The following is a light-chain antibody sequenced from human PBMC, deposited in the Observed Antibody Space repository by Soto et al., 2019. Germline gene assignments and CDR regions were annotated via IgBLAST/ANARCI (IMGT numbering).Light chain of an antibody. Sequence: EIVMTQSPATLSVSPGERATLSCRASQSVSSNLAWYQQKPGQAPRLPIYGASTRATGIPARFSGSGSGTEFTLTISSLKSEDFAVYYCQQYNNWPPWTFGQGTKVEIK. CDR1: QSVSSN. CDR2: GAS. V-gene: IGKV3-15*01. J-gene: IGKJ1*01. CDR3: QQYNNWPPWT.